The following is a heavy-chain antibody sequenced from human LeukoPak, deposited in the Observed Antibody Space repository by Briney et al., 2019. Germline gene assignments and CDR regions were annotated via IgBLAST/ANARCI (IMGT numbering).Heavy chain of an antibody. D-gene: IGHD1-1*01. CDR3: ARVSGRLERQSDLDY. CDR1: GFTFASYS. CDR2: ISGDSTYI. J-gene: IGHJ4*02. V-gene: IGHV3-21*01. Sequence: GGSLRLSCAASGFTFASYSMNWVRQAPGKGLEWVSSISGDSTYIYNAGSVKGRFTISRDNAQASLYLQMISLRANDTAVYYCARVSGRLERQSDLDYWGQGTLVIVSS.